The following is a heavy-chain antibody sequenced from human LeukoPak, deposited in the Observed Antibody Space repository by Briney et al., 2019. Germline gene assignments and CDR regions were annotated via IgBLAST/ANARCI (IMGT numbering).Heavy chain of an antibody. V-gene: IGHV1-2*02. Sequence: ASVKVSCKAFGYTFTSNYMHWVRQAPGQGLEWMGWINPNSGGTNYAQKFQGRVTMTRDTSISTAYMELSRLRSDDTAVYYCARGNYLVGATSLRFDPWGQGTLVTVSS. CDR2: INPNSGGT. J-gene: IGHJ5*02. CDR3: ARGNYLVGATSLRFDP. CDR1: GYTFTSNY. D-gene: IGHD1-26*01.